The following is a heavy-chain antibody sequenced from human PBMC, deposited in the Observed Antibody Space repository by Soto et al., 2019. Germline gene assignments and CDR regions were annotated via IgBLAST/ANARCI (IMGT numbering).Heavy chain of an antibody. V-gene: IGHV3-15*01. CDR1: GFTFSNAW. CDR3: TTAATTVTTIDY. Sequence: EVQLVESGGGLVKPGGSLRLSCAASGFTFSNAWMSWVRQAPGKGLEWVGRIKRNADGGTADYAAPVKGRFTISRDDSKSTLYLQRNSLKTEETAVYYCTTAATTVTTIDYWGQGTLVTVSS. CDR2: IKRNADGGTA. J-gene: IGHJ4*02. D-gene: IGHD4-17*01.